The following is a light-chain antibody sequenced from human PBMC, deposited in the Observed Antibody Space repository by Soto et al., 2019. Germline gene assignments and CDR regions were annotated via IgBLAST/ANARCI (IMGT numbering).Light chain of an antibody. J-gene: IGKJ2*01. CDR2: GAS. CDR3: QQYGDSPPYT. Sequence: EIVLKQSPGTLSLSPGERATLSCRASQSVSSTYLAWYQQKPGQAPRLLIYGASSRATGIPDRFSGSGSGTDFTLTISRLEPEDFAVYYCQQYGDSPPYTFGQGTKLEIK. V-gene: IGKV3-20*01. CDR1: QSVSSTY.